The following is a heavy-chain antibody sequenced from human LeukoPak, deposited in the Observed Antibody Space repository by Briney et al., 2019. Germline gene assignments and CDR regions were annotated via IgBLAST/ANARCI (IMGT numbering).Heavy chain of an antibody. CDR3: AKERWVGHNSCCMGY. V-gene: IGHV3-23*01. J-gene: IGHJ4*02. CDR2: ISGRGGST. D-gene: IGHD2-2*01. Sequence: GGSLRLSCAASGFTFSSYAMSWVRQAPGKGLEWVSAISGRGGSTYYADSVKGRFTISRDNSKNTLYLQMNSLRAEDTAVYYCAKERWVGHNSCCMGYWGQGTMVTVSS. CDR1: GFTFSSYA.